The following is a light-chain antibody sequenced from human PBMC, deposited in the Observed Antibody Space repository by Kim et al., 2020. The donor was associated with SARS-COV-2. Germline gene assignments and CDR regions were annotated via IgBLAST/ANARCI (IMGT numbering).Light chain of an antibody. CDR1: SSDVGAYDF. Sequence: GHSITISCTGTSSDVGAYDFVSWYQQHPGEAPKLMIYDVRKRPSGISDRFSASKSGNTASLTISGLQAEDEADYYCSAFTSSSTLLFGGGTQLTVL. V-gene: IGLV2-14*03. CDR2: DVR. J-gene: IGLJ2*01. CDR3: SAFTSSSTLL.